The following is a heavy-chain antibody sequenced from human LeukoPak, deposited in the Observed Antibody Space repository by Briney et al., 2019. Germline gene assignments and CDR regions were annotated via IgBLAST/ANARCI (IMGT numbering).Heavy chain of an antibody. V-gene: IGHV3-9*01. J-gene: IGHJ4*02. D-gene: IGHD2-2*02. CDR1: GFTFDDYA. CDR2: ISWNSGSI. CDR3: ARGYCSSTSCYTFGY. Sequence: GGSLRLSCAASGFTFDDYAMHWVRQAPGKGLEWVSGISWNSGSIGYADSVKGRFTISRDNAKNSLYLQMNSLRAEDTAVYYCARGYCSSTSCYTFGYWGQGTLVTVSS.